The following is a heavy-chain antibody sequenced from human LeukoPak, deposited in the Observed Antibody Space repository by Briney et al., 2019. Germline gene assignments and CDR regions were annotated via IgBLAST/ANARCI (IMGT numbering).Heavy chain of an antibody. Sequence: SETLSLTCTVSGASISSSSYHWAWIRQPPGKGPEWIGEINHSGSTNYNPSLKSRVTISVDTSKNQFSLKLSSVTAADTAVYYCARVDSGYSGYGDFDYWGQGTLVTVSS. V-gene: IGHV4-39*07. D-gene: IGHD5-12*01. CDR2: INHSGST. CDR3: ARVDSGYSGYGDFDY. CDR1: GASISSSSYH. J-gene: IGHJ4*02.